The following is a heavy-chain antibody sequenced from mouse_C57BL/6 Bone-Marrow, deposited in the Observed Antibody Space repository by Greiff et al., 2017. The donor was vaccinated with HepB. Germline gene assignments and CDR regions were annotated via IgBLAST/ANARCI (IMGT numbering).Heavy chain of an antibody. V-gene: IGHV5-2*01. J-gene: IGHJ2*01. D-gene: IGHD2-5*01. CDR2: INSDGGST. CDR1: EYEFPSHD. CDR3: ARRRAYYSNYVYFDY. Sequence: EVQLVESGGGLVQPGESLKLSCESNEYEFPSHDMSWVRKTPEKRLELVAAINSDGGSTYYPDTMERRFIISRDNTKKNLYLQMSSLRSEDTALYYCARRRAYYSNYVYFDYWGQGTTLTVSS.